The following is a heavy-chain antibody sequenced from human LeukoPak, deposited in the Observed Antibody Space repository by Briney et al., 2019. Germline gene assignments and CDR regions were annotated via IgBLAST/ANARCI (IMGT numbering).Heavy chain of an antibody. J-gene: IGHJ3*02. Sequence: ASVKVSCKASGYTFTGYYMHWVRQAPGQGLEWMGWINSNSGGVHYAQNFQGRVTMTKDTSISTAYMDLTRLRYDDTAVYFCARYLAAPYDAFDIWGQGTMVTVSS. CDR2: INSNSGGV. CDR3: ARYLAAPYDAFDI. V-gene: IGHV1-2*02. D-gene: IGHD2-15*01. CDR1: GYTFTGYY.